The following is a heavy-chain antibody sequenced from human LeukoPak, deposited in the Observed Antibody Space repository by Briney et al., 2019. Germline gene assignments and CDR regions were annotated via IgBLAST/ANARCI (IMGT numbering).Heavy chain of an antibody. CDR1: GGSISSSNW. CDR2: IYHSGST. Sequence: PSETLSLTCAVSGGSISSSNWWSWVRQPPGKGLEWIGEIYHSGSTNYNPSLKSRVTISVDKSKNQFSLKLSSVTAADTAVYYCAREPDIVATTFDYWGQGTLVTVSS. J-gene: IGHJ4*02. D-gene: IGHD5-12*01. V-gene: IGHV4-4*02. CDR3: AREPDIVATTFDY.